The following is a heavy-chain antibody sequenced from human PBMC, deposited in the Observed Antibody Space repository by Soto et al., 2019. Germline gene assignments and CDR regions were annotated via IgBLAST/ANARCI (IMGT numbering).Heavy chain of an antibody. CDR2: IYYSGST. D-gene: IGHD3-22*01. V-gene: IGHV4-61*01. Sequence: SETLSLTCTVSGGSISSSSFHWGWIRQPPGKGLEWIGYIYYSGSTNYNPSLKSRVTISVDTSKNQFSLKLSSVTAADTAVYYCARDLYYYDSSGYFRWVDPWGQGTLVTLSS. J-gene: IGHJ5*02. CDR3: ARDLYYYDSSGYFRWVDP. CDR1: GGSISSSSFH.